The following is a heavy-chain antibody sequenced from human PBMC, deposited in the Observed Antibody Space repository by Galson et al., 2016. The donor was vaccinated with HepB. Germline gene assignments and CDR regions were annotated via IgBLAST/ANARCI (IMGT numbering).Heavy chain of an antibody. Sequence: SVKVSCKASGYTFTSDYIHWVRQAPGQGLEWMGIINPSGGSTRYAQKFQGRVTMTRDTSTSTVYMKLSSLRSDDTAMFYCARGRKTEQWLLIAPVHYLDYWGQGTLVTVSS. CDR2: INPSGGST. J-gene: IGHJ4*02. D-gene: IGHD6-19*01. CDR1: GYTFTSDY. CDR3: ARGRKTEQWLLIAPVHYLDY. V-gene: IGHV1-46*01.